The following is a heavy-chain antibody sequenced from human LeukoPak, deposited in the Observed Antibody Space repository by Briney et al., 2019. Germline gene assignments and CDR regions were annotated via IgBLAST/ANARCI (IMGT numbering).Heavy chain of an antibody. Sequence: PSETLSLTCTVSGGSISSYYWSWIRQPPGKGLEWIGYIYYSGSTNYNPSLKSRVTISVDTSKNQFSLKLSSVTAADTAVYYCARTDYDPSGFDYWGQGTLVTVSS. CDR2: IYYSGST. CDR1: GGSISSYY. D-gene: IGHD4-17*01. CDR3: ARTDYDPSGFDY. J-gene: IGHJ4*02. V-gene: IGHV4-59*01.